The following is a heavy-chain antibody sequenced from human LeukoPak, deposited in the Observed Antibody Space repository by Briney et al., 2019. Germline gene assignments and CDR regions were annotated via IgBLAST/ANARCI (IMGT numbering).Heavy chain of an antibody. Sequence: GASVKVSCKASGYTFTGYYMHWVRQAPGQGLEWMGWINPNSGGTNYAQKFQGRVTMTRDTSISTAYMELSRLRSDETAVYYCARDQDGYNQFDYWGQGTLVTVSS. CDR1: GYTFTGYY. J-gene: IGHJ4*02. V-gene: IGHV1-2*02. CDR2: INPNSGGT. CDR3: ARDQDGYNQFDY. D-gene: IGHD1-14*01.